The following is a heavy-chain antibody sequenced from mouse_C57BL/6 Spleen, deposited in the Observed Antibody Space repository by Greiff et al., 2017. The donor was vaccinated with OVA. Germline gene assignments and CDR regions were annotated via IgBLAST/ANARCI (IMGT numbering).Heavy chain of an antibody. CDR1: GYTFTSYW. J-gene: IGHJ4*01. CDR2: IDPSDSYT. V-gene: IGHV1-69*01. D-gene: IGHD4-1*01. Sequence: VQLQQPGAELVMPGASVKLSCKASGYTFTSYWMHWVKQRPGQGLEWIGEIDPSDSYTNYNQKFKGKSTLTVDKSSSAAYMQLSSLTSEDSAVYYCAKLGLEAMDYWGQGTSVTVSS. CDR3: AKLGLEAMDY.